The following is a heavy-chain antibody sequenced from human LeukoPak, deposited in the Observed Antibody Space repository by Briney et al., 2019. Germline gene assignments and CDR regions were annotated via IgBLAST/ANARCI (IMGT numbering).Heavy chain of an antibody. CDR3: ASFRSFFMVRGVISAFDM. J-gene: IGHJ3*02. D-gene: IGHD3-10*01. V-gene: IGHV4-34*01. CDR1: GGSFSTYY. CDR2: INHSGNT. Sequence: SETLSLTCAVYGGSFSTYYWTWIRQPPGKGLEWIGEINHSGNTNYNPSLKSRVTISVDTSKSQFSLRLSSVTAADTAVYYCASFRSFFMVRGVISAFDMWGQGTMVTVSS.